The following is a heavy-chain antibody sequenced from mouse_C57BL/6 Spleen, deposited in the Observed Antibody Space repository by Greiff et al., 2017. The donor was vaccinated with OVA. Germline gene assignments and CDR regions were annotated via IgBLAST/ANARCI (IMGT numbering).Heavy chain of an antibody. CDR1: GYAFSSSW. CDR3: ARSVVATDD. Sequence: VKLQQSGPELVKPGASVKISCKASGYAFSSSWMNWVKQRPGKGLEWIGRIYPGDGDTNYNGKFKGKATLTADKSSSTAYMQLSSLTSEDSAVYFCARSVVATDDWGQGTTLTVSS. D-gene: IGHD1-1*01. J-gene: IGHJ2*01. V-gene: IGHV1-82*01. CDR2: IYPGDGDT.